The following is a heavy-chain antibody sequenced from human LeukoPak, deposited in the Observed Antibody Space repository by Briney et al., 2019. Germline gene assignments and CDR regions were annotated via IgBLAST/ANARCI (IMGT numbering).Heavy chain of an antibody. D-gene: IGHD3-22*01. Sequence: SQTLSLTCTVSGGSISSGDYYWSWIRQSPGKGLEWIGYIYYSGSTYYNPSLKSRVTISVDTSKNQFSLKLSSVTAADTAVYYCARDLYRYYDSIGYGMDVWGQGTTVTVSS. CDR3: ARDLYRYYDSIGYGMDV. CDR1: GGSISSGDYY. CDR2: IYYSGST. J-gene: IGHJ6*02. V-gene: IGHV4-30-4*01.